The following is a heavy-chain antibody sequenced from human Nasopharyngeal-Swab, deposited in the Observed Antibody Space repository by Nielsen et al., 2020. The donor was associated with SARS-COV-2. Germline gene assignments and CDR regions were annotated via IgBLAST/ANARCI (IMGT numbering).Heavy chain of an antibody. D-gene: IGHD6-19*01. CDR3: ARHSGWSFDY. Sequence: GESLKISCAVSGFTFSNYWMSWVRQAPGKGLEWVANINQDGSEKYYVDSVKGRFTISRDNAKNSLYLQVNSLRAEDTAVYYCARHSGWSFDYWGQGTLVTVSS. V-gene: IGHV3-7*01. CDR1: GFTFSNYW. J-gene: IGHJ4*02. CDR2: INQDGSEK.